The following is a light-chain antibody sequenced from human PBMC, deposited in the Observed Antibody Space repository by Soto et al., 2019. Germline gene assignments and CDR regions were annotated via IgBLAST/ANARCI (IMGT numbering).Light chain of an antibody. CDR1: QSVSSN. Sequence: EIVMTQSPDTLSVSSGERATLSCRASQSVSSNLAWYQQKTGQAPRLLIYGASTRATGIPARFSGSGSGTEFTLTISSLQSEDFAVYYCQQFNNWPRTFGQGTKVEIK. CDR3: QQFNNWPRT. CDR2: GAS. J-gene: IGKJ1*01. V-gene: IGKV3-15*01.